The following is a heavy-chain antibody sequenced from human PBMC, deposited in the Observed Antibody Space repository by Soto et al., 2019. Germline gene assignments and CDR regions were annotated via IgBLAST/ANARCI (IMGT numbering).Heavy chain of an antibody. V-gene: IGHV1-18*01. Sequence: WASVKVSCKASGYTFTDYAISWVRQAPGQGLEWMGWISAYNGNTHYAQNFLGRVTVTTDTSTTTAYMEVRSLRSDDTAVYYCARDTSRIAVAVDFDYWGQGTLVTVSS. D-gene: IGHD6-19*01. J-gene: IGHJ4*02. CDR1: GYTFTDYA. CDR3: ARDTSRIAVAVDFDY. CDR2: ISAYNGNT.